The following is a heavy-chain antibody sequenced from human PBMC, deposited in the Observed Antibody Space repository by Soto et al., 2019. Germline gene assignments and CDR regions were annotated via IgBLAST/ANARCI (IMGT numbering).Heavy chain of an antibody. CDR2: ISSSSTYI. V-gene: IGHV3-21*01. J-gene: IGHJ4*02. CDR3: VRGGSGDFDY. CDR1: GFTFISHS. D-gene: IGHD2-15*01. Sequence: EVHLVESGGGLVKPGGSLRLSCAASGFTFISHSMNWVRQAPGKGLEWVSSISSSSTYIYYADSLKGRFTISRDNAKNSRYLQMNSLRAEDTAVYYCVRGGSGDFDYWGQGTLVTVSS.